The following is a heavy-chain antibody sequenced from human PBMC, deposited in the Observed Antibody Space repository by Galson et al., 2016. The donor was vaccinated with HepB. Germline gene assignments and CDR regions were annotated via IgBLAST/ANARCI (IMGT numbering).Heavy chain of an antibody. CDR2: IDPEDGEI. CDR1: GYTLTELS. D-gene: IGHD6-13*01. J-gene: IGHJ6*02. Sequence: SVKVSCKVSGYTLTELSVHWVRQAPGKGLEWMGGIDPEDGEIIYAQKFQDRVTMTEDTSADTAYMELNSLRLEDTAIYYCATERIAAVGEGMDVWGQGTTVTVSS. V-gene: IGHV1-24*01. CDR3: ATERIAAVGEGMDV.